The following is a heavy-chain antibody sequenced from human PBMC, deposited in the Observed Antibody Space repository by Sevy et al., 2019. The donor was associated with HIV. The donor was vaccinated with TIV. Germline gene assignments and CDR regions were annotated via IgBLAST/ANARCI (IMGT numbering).Heavy chain of an antibody. CDR3: ARQYYYGSGSYPEYFQH. Sequence: SETLSLTCTVSGGSISSSSYYWGWIRQPPGKGLEWIGSIYYSGGTYYNPSFKSRVTISVDTSKNQFSLKLSSVTAADTAVYYCARQYYYGSGSYPEYFQHWGQGTLVTVSS. CDR1: GGSISSSSYY. D-gene: IGHD3-10*01. J-gene: IGHJ1*01. CDR2: IYYSGGT. V-gene: IGHV4-39*01.